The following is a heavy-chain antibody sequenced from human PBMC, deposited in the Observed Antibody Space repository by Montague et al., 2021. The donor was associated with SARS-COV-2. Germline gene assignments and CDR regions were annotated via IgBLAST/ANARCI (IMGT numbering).Heavy chain of an antibody. Sequence: SETLSLTCAVYGGSFSGYCWSWIRQPPGKGLEWIWEINHSGSTNSNPTLKLRVTMTVDTSKNQFSLTLSSVTAADTAVYYCAGVRYYGSGTSLGMDVWGQGTTVTVSS. CDR2: INHSGST. D-gene: IGHD3-10*01. CDR1: GGSFSGYC. V-gene: IGHV4-34*01. CDR3: AGVRYYGSGTSLGMDV. J-gene: IGHJ6*02.